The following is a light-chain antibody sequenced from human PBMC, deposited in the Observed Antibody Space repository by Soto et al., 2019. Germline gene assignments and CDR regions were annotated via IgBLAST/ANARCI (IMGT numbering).Light chain of an antibody. CDR2: GAS. CDR1: QSVSSN. V-gene: IGKV3-20*01. J-gene: IGKJ1*01. CDR3: QQYGSSGT. Sequence: IVMTQSPVTLSVSPGEIATLSCRASQSVSSNLAWYQQKPGQAPRLLIYGASNRATGIPDRFSGSGSGTDFTLTISRLEPEDFAVYYCQQYGSSGTFGQGTKVDIK.